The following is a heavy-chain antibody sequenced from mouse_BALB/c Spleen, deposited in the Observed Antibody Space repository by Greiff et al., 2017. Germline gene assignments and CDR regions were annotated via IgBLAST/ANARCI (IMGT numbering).Heavy chain of an antibody. CDR2: IDPSDSET. V-gene: IGHV1S126*01. CDR3: ARGTMITTNYFDC. D-gene: IGHD2-4*01. J-gene: IGHJ2*01. Sequence: VKVVESGPQLVRPGASVKISCKASGYSFTSYWMHWVKQRPGQGLEWIGMIDPSDSETRLNQKFKDKATLTVDKSSSTAYMQLSSPTSEDSAVYYCARGTMITTNYFDCWGQGTTLTVSS. CDR1: GYSFTSYW.